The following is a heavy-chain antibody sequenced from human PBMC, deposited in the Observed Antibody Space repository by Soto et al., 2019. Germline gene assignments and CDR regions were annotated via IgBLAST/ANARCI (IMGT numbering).Heavy chain of an antibody. V-gene: IGHV4-59*08. CDR1: GGSISRYY. CDR2: ISYRGNT. D-gene: IGHD4-17*01. Sequence: SETLSLTCTVSGGSISRYYWSWIRQPPGKGLEWIGYISYRGNTNHNPSLKGRVTMSVDGSKNQFSLNLSSVTAADTAVYYCARQNDYGAYLETFDIWGQGTMVTVSS. J-gene: IGHJ3*02. CDR3: ARQNDYGAYLETFDI.